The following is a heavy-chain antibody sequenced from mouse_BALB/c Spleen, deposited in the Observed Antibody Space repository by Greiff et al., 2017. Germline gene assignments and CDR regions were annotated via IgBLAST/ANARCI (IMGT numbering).Heavy chain of an antibody. CDR1: GYSITSDYA. Sequence: EVKLQESGPGLVKPSQSLSLTCTVTGYSITSDYAWNWIRQFPGNKLEWMGYISYSGSTSYNPSLKSRISITRDTSKNQFFLQLNSVTTEDTATYYCARARTGTAFDYWGQGTTLTVSS. J-gene: IGHJ2*01. CDR2: ISYSGST. V-gene: IGHV3-2*02. D-gene: IGHD4-1*01. CDR3: ARARTGTAFDY.